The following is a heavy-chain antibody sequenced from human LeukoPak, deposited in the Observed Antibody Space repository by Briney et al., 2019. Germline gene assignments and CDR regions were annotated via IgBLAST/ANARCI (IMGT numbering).Heavy chain of an antibody. V-gene: IGHV4-59*01. CDR2: IYYSGST. D-gene: IGHD3-3*01. CDR3: ARAEPYYDFWSGYYPVSSYYMDV. J-gene: IGHJ6*03. Sequence: SETLSLTCTVSGGSISSYYWSWIRQPPGKGVEWIGYIYYSGSTNYNPSLKSRVTISVDTSKNQFSLKLSSVTAADTAVYYCARAEPYYDFWSGYYPVSSYYMDVWGKGTTVTVSS. CDR1: GGSISSYY.